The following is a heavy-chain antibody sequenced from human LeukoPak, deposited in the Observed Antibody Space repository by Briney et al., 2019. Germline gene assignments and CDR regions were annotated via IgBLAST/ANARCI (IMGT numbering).Heavy chain of an antibody. CDR2: INHSGST. D-gene: IGHD2-21*02. CDR1: GGSFSGYY. V-gene: IGHV4-34*01. Sequence: SETLSLTCAVYGGSFSGYYWSWIRQPPGKGLEWIGEINHSGSTSYNPSLKSRVTISVDTSKNQFSLKLSSVTAADTAVYYCARFLVAVTATRAFDIWGQGTMVTVSS. J-gene: IGHJ3*02. CDR3: ARFLVAVTATRAFDI.